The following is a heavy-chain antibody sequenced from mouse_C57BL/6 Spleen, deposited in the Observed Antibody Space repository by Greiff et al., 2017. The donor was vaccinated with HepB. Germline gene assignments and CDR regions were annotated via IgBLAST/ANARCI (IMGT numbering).Heavy chain of an antibody. Sequence: QVQLQQSGPELVKPGASVKISCKASGYAFSSSWMNWVKQRPGKGLEWIGRIYPGDGDTNYNGKFKGKATLTADKSSSTAYMQLSSLTSEDSAVYFCARPPYSNYWYFDVWGTGTTVTVSS. V-gene: IGHV1-82*01. CDR2: IYPGDGDT. CDR3: ARPPYSNYWYFDV. J-gene: IGHJ1*03. D-gene: IGHD2-5*01. CDR1: GYAFSSSW.